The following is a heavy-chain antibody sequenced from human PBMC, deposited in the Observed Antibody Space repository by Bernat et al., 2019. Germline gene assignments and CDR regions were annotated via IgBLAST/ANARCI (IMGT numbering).Heavy chain of an antibody. CDR1: GFTFSSYV. D-gene: IGHD6-19*01. V-gene: IGHV3-23*01. CDR2: ISGSGGNT. Sequence: EVQLLESGGGLVQPGGSLRLSCAASGFTFSSYVMSWVRQAPGKGLEWVSAISGSGGNTYDADSVKGRFTISRDNSKNTLYLQMNSLRAEDTAVYYCAKAMAGHWYFDLWGRGTLVTVSS. CDR3: AKAMAGHWYFDL. J-gene: IGHJ2*01.